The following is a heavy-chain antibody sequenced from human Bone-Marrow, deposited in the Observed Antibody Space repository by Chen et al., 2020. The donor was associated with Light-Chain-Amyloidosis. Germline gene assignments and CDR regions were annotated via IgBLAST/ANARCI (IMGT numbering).Heavy chain of an antibody. CDR2: IYPDDSDA. J-gene: IGHJ4*02. Sequence: EVQLEQSGPEVNTPGESLKISCKGSGYTFPNYWIGWVRKMPGKGLEWMGVIYPDDSDARYSPSFEGQVTISADKSITTAYLQWRSLKASDTAMYYCARRRDGYNFDYWGQGTLVTFSS. D-gene: IGHD5-12*01. CDR3: ARRRDGYNFDY. V-gene: IGHV5-51*01. CDR1: GYTFPNYW.